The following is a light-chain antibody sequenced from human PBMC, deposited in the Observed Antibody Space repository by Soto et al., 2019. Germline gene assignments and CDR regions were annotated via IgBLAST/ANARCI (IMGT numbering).Light chain of an antibody. CDR1: QHLMND. V-gene: IGKV1-27*01. CDR3: HKYNSLPPT. Sequence: DFQLAQSPSSLSPSVGDRVTITCRASQHLMNDLAWYQQKPGKPPRLLISAASTLQSGVPSRFSASGFGTEFTLTISSLQPEDAATYYCHKYNSLPPTFGGGTKVDIK. J-gene: IGKJ4*01. CDR2: AAS.